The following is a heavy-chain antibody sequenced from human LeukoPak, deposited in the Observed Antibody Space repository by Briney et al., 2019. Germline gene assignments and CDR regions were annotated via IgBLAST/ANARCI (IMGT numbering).Heavy chain of an antibody. CDR1: GYTFTGYY. J-gene: IGHJ6*02. D-gene: IGHD4-17*01. V-gene: IGHV1-2*04. CDR2: INPNSGGT. CDR3: ARDESTVTTGNYYGMDV. Sequence: ASVKVSCKASGYTFTGYYMHWVRQAPGQGLEWMGWINPNSGGTNYAQKFQGWVTMTRDTSISTAYMELSRLRSDDTAVYYCARDESTVTTGNYYGMDVWGQGTTVTVSS.